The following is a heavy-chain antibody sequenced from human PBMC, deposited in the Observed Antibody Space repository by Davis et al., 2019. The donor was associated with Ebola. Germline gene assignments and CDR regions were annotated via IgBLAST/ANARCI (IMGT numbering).Heavy chain of an antibody. Sequence: GGSLRLSCAASGFTFSSYGMHWVRQAPGKGLEWVAVISYDGSNKYYADSVKGRFTISRDNAKNTLYLQMNSLRAEDTSVYYCARETYYDFWSGTAPDWYFDLWGRGTLVTVSS. V-gene: IGHV3-30*03. CDR2: ISYDGSNK. D-gene: IGHD3-3*01. J-gene: IGHJ2*01. CDR3: ARETYYDFWSGTAPDWYFDL. CDR1: GFTFSSYG.